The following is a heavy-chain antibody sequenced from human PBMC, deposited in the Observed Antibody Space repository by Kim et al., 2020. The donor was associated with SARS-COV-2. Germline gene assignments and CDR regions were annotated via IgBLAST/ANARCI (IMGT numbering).Heavy chain of an antibody. J-gene: IGHJ4*02. D-gene: IGHD5-18*01. CDR2: ISYDGSNK. Sequence: GGSLRLSCAASGFTFSSYAMHWVRQAPGKGLEWVAVISYDGSNKYYADSVKGRFTISRDNSKNTLYLQMNSLRAEDTAVYYCARSWIQLWLRGATSFDYWGQGTLVTVSS. V-gene: IGHV3-30*04. CDR1: GFTFSSYA. CDR3: ARSWIQLWLRGATSFDY.